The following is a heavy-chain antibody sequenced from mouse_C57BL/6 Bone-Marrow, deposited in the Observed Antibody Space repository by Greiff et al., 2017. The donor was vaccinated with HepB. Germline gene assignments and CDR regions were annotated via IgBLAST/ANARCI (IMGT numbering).Heavy chain of an antibody. V-gene: IGHV1-55*01. J-gene: IGHJ4*01. D-gene: IGHD2-4*01. CDR2: IYPGSGST. Sequence: QVQLKQPGAELVKPGASVKMSCKASGYTFTSYWITWVKQRPGQGLEWIGDIYPGSGSTNYNEKFKSKATLTVDTSSSTAYMQLSSLTSEDSAVYYCARGAIYYDYDEGYAMDYWGQGTSVTVSS. CDR1: GYTFTSYW. CDR3: ARGAIYYDYDEGYAMDY.